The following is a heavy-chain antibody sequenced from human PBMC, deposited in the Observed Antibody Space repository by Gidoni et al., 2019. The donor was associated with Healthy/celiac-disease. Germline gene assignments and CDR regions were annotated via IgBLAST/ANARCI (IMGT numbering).Heavy chain of an antibody. Sequence: QVQLQESGPGLVKPSQTLSLTCTGSGGCISSGSYYWSWIRQPAGKGLEWIGRIYPSGSTNYNPSLKSRVTMSVDTSKNQFSLKLSSVTAADTAVYYCARDGDYLNWFDPWGQGTLVTVSS. CDR2: IYPSGST. J-gene: IGHJ5*02. D-gene: IGHD4-17*01. V-gene: IGHV4-61*02. CDR1: GGCISSGSYY. CDR3: ARDGDYLNWFDP.